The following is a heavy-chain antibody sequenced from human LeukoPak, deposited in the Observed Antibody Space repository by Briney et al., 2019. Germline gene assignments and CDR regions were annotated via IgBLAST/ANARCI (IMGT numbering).Heavy chain of an antibody. V-gene: IGHV7-4-1*02. CDR3: ARVRTYYYDSSGRGYFDY. CDR2: INTNTGNP. D-gene: IGHD3-22*01. Sequence: ASVKVSCKASGYTFTSYAMNWVRQAPGQGLEWMGWINTNTGNPTYAQGYTGRFVFSLDTSVSTAYLQISSLKAEDTAVYYCARVRTYYYDSSGRGYFDYWGQGTLVTVSS. CDR1: GYTFTSYA. J-gene: IGHJ4*02.